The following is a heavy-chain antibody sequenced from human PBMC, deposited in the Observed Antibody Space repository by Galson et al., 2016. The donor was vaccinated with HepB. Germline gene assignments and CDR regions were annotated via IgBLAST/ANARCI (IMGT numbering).Heavy chain of an antibody. CDR1: GASITDYTW. J-gene: IGHJ5*02. Sequence: SETLSLTCAVSGASITDYTWWHWVRQPPGKGLERIGEIFHDGSSNFNPSLKSRVTISVDKSNNHFSLELRSVTAADTAVYYCVKGGDYCLPSWGQGTLVTVSS. CDR2: IFHDGSS. V-gene: IGHV4-4*02. CDR3: VKGGDYCLPS. D-gene: IGHD2-21*02.